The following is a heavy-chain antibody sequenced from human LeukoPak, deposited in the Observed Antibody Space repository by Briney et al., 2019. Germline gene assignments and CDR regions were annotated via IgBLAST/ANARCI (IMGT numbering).Heavy chain of an antibody. Sequence: GGSLRLSCAASGFTFSNYAMSWVRQAPGKGLEWVSSISASSGNTYYADSVKGRFTISRDNSKNTLYLQMNSLRAEDTAVYYCAKSSNQYFDWLLGAFDMWGRGTMVTVSS. CDR1: GFTFSNYA. CDR3: AKSSNQYFDWLLGAFDM. J-gene: IGHJ3*02. D-gene: IGHD3-9*01. V-gene: IGHV3-23*01. CDR2: ISASSGNT.